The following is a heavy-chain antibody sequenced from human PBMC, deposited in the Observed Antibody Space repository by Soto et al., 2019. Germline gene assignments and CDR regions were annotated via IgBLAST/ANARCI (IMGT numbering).Heavy chain of an antibody. Sequence: SETLSLTCAVYGGSFSGYYWSWIRQPPGRGLEWIGEINHSGSTNYNPSLKSRVTISVDTSKNQFSLKLSSVTAADTAVYYCARSHGCSGGSCSGWFDPWGQGTLVTVSS. CDR2: INHSGST. D-gene: IGHD2-15*01. CDR3: ARSHGCSGGSCSGWFDP. V-gene: IGHV4-34*01. J-gene: IGHJ5*02. CDR1: GGSFSGYY.